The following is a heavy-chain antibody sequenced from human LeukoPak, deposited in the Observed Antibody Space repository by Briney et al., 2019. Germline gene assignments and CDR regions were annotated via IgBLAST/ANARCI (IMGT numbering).Heavy chain of an antibody. V-gene: IGHV4-34*01. D-gene: IGHD6-19*01. J-gene: IGHJ4*02. CDR3: ARRRREYSSGWYDGWVIDY. CDR2: ISHSGYT. Sequence: SETLSLTCTVYNGSFSGYYWSWIRQPPGTVLDWIGEISHSGYTNLNPSLKSRLTISLDTPKNHFSLRLTSLTAADTAVYYCARRRREYSSGWYDGWVIDYWGQGTLVTVSS. CDR1: NGSFSGYY.